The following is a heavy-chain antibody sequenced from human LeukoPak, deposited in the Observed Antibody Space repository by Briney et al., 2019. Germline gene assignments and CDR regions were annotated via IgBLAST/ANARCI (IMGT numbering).Heavy chain of an antibody. D-gene: IGHD3-3*01. V-gene: IGHV4-39*07. CDR1: GGSIDSGDYY. CDR2: IHYTGST. CDR3: ARHPIERSLGGVPDWFDP. J-gene: IGHJ5*02. Sequence: ASETLSLTCTVSGGSIDSGDYYWGWVRQPPGKGLECIASIHYTGSTYYDPSLKSRVTLSVDTSKNQFSLNLYSVTAADTAIYYCARHPIERSLGGVPDWFDPWGQGTLVTVSS.